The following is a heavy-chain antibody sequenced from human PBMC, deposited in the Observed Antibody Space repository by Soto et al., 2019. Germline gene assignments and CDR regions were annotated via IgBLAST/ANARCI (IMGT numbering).Heavy chain of an antibody. J-gene: IGHJ6*03. D-gene: IGHD6-6*01. CDR1: GFTFSSYW. Sequence: GGSLRLSCAASGFTFSSYWMHWVRQAPGKGLVWVSRINSDGSSTSYADSVKGRFTISRDNAKNTLYLQMNSLRAEDMAVYYCARVRAVYSSSSYYYYMDVWGKGTTVTVSS. V-gene: IGHV3-74*01. CDR3: ARVRAVYSSSSYYYYMDV. CDR2: INSDGSST.